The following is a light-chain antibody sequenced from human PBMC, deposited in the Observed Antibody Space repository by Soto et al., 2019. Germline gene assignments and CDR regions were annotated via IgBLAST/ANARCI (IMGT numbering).Light chain of an antibody. Sequence: AIRMTQSPSSFSASTGDRVTITCRASQGISSYLAWYQQKPGKAPKLLIYAASTLQSGVPSRFSGSGYGTDFTLTISCLQSEDFATYYGQQYYRYSYTFGQGTKLEIK. J-gene: IGKJ2*01. CDR1: QGISSY. CDR2: AAS. CDR3: QQYYRYSYT. V-gene: IGKV1-8*01.